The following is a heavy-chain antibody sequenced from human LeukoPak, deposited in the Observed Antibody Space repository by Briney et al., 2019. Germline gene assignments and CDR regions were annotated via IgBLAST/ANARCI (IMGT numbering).Heavy chain of an antibody. V-gene: IGHV4-39*07. CDR1: GGSISSSGYY. CDR2: IYYSGTT. J-gene: IGHJ4*02. Sequence: PSETLSLTCTVSGGSISSSGYYWGWIRQPPGKGLEWVGSIYYSGTTYYNPSLKSRVSISVDKSKNQFSLKLSSVTAADTAVYYCARGGSYGSYYFDYWGQGTLVTVSS. D-gene: IGHD5-18*01. CDR3: ARGGSYGSYYFDY.